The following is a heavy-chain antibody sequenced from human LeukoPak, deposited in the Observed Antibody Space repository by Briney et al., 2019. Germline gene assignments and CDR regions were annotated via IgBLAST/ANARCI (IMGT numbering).Heavy chain of an antibody. CDR1: GGSISSSSYY. CDR2: IYYSGST. Sequence: ETLSLTYTVSGGSISSSSYYWGWIRQPPGKGLEWIGSIYYSGSTYYNPSLKSRVTISVDTSKNQFSLKLSSVTAANTAVYYCARLSTATPHAFDIWGQGTMVTVSS. J-gene: IGHJ3*02. CDR3: ARLSTATPHAFDI. V-gene: IGHV4-39*01. D-gene: IGHD4-17*01.